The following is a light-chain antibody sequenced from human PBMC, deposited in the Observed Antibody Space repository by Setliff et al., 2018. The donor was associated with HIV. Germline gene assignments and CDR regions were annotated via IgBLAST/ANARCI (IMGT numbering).Light chain of an antibody. Sequence: QSVLTQPPSASGTPGQTISISCSGGGSNIGSNYVYWYQQLPGTAPKLLTFSTNERPSGVPDRFSGSKSGTSASLAISGLRSEDEADYYCASWDDSLSVVAFGGGTKVTVL. CDR2: STN. V-gene: IGLV1-47*01. J-gene: IGLJ2*01. CDR1: GSNIGSNY. CDR3: ASWDDSLSVVA.